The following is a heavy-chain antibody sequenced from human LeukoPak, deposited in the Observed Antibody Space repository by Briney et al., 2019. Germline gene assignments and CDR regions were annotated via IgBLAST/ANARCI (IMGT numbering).Heavy chain of an antibody. CDR3: ARATGYDATFDY. CDR2: ISSSSNYI. J-gene: IGHJ4*02. CDR1: GFTFSSYS. Sequence: GGSLRLSCAASGFTFSSYSMNWVRQAPGKGLEWVSSISSSSNYIYYADSMKGQFTISRDNAKNSLYLQMNSLRAEDTAVYFCARATGYDATFDYWGQGTLVTVSS. D-gene: IGHD6-13*01. V-gene: IGHV3-21*01.